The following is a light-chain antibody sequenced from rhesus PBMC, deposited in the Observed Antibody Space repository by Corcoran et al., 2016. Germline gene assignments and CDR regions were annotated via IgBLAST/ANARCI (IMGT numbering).Light chain of an antibody. CDR3: QQRNTFPFT. CDR2: EAS. Sequence: DIQMTQSPSSLSASVGDRVTITCRASENVKSYLNWYQQKPGKDPKLLIYEASTLRSGVPSRFSGSGSGIECTLTISRLQPEDFATYSCQQRNTFPFTFGPGTKLDIK. J-gene: IGKJ3*01. CDR1: ENVKSY. V-gene: IGKV1-74*01.